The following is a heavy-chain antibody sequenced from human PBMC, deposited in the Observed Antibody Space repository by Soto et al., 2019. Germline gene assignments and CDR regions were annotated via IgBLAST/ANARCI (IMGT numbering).Heavy chain of an antibody. CDR3: ARMVRGVRGGWFDP. Sequence: SGPTLVNPTQTLTLTCTFSAFSLSTSGMCVSWIRQPLGKALEWLALIDWDDDKYYSTSLNTRLTISKNTSKNQVVLTMTNMDPVDTATYYCARMVRGVRGGWFDPWGQGTLVTVSS. CDR1: AFSLSTSGMC. D-gene: IGHD3-10*01. V-gene: IGHV2-70*01. CDR2: IDWDDDK. J-gene: IGHJ5*02.